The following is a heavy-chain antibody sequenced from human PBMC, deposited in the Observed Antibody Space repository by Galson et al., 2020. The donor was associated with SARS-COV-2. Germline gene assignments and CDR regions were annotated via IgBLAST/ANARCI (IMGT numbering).Heavy chain of an antibody. CDR1: GFTFSNAW. D-gene: IGHD2-2*01. CDR3: TTGPPIGYCSSTSCYLY. CDR2: IKSKTDGGTT. Sequence: GGSLRLSCAASGFTFSNAWMSWVRQAPGKGLEWVGRIKSKTDGGTTDYAAPVKGRFTISRDDSKNTLYLQMNSLKTEDTAVYYCTTGPPIGYCSSTSCYLYWGQGTLVTVSS. J-gene: IGHJ4*02. V-gene: IGHV3-15*01.